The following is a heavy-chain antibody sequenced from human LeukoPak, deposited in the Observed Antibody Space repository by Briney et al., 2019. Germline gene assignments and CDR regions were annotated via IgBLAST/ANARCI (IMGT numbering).Heavy chain of an antibody. CDR1: GFTFNSYS. D-gene: IGHD6-19*01. J-gene: IGHJ4*02. V-gene: IGHV3-21*01. Sequence: GGSLRLSCAGSGFTFNSYSMNWVRQAPGKGLEWVSSITSSSSYIYYADSVKGRFTISRDNAKKSVYLQMNSLRAEDTAVYYCARGSTYSSGWYTGFDYWGQGTLVTVSS. CDR2: ITSSSSYI. CDR3: ARGSTYSSGWYTGFDY.